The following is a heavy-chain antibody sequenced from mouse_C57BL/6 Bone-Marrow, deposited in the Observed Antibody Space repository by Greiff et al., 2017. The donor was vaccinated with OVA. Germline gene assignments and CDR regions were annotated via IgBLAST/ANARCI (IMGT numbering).Heavy chain of an antibody. V-gene: IGHV7-4*01. D-gene: IGHD2-4*01. CDR2: IRNKANGYTT. J-gene: IGHJ1*03. Sequence: EVNVVESGGGLVQPGASLRLSCAASGFTFTDYYMSWVRQPPGKAPVGLALIRNKANGYTTESTASVKGRFTISRDNSQNLLYLQMNTLRAEDSATYYCVKAPYDYEGYFDVWGTGTTVTVSS. CDR3: VKAPYDYEGYFDV. CDR1: GFTFTDYY.